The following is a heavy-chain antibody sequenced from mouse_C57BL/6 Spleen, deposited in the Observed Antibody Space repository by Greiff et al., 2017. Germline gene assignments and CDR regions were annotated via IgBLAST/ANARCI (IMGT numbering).Heavy chain of an antibody. D-gene: IGHD4-1*01. CDR2: IWSGGST. J-gene: IGHJ2*01. Sequence: VQLQQSGPGLVQPSQSLSITCTVSGFSLTSYGVHWVRQSPGKGLEWLGVIWSGGSTDYNAAFISRLSISKDNSKSQVFFKMNSLQADDTAIYYCAREGLGVDYWGQGTTLTVSS. CDR1: GFSLTSYG. CDR3: AREGLGVDY. V-gene: IGHV2-2*01.